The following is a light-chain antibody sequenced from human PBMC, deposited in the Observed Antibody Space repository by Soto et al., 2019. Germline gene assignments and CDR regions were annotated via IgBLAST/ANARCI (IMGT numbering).Light chain of an antibody. CDR3: QQYNSYSRT. J-gene: IGKJ1*01. V-gene: IGKV1-5*03. Sequence: DIPMTQSPSTLSASVGDRVTITCRASQSISSWLAWYQQKPGKAPNLLIYKASSLESGVPSRFSGSGSGTESTLTISSLQPDDFATYYCQQYNSYSRTFGQGTKVEIK. CDR1: QSISSW. CDR2: KAS.